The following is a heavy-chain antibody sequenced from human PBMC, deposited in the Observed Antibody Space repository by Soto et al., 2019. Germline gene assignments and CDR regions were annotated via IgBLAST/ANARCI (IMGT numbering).Heavy chain of an antibody. CDR1: GGSISSYY. D-gene: IGHD3-22*01. CDR3: ARQPPTYYYDSSGYYYFDY. V-gene: IGHV4-4*07. Sequence: SETLSLTCTVSGGSISSYYWSWIRQPAGKGLEWIGRIYTSGSTNYNPSLKSRVTMSVDTSKNQFSLKLSSVTAADTAVYYCARQPPTYYYDSSGYYYFDYWGQGTLVTVSS. CDR2: IYTSGST. J-gene: IGHJ4*02.